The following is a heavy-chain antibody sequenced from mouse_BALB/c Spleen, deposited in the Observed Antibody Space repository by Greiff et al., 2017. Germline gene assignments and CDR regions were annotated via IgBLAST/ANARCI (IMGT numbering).Heavy chain of an antibody. Sequence: EVQLVESGGGLVKPGGSLKLSCAASGFTFSSYAMSWVRQSPEKRLEWVAEISSGGSYTYYPDTVTGRFTISRDNAKNTLYLEMSSLRSEDTAMYYCARDTHYGSSHAMDYWGQGTSVTVSS. CDR1: GFTFSSYA. D-gene: IGHD1-1*01. J-gene: IGHJ4*01. V-gene: IGHV5-9-4*01. CDR2: ISSGGSYT. CDR3: ARDTHYGSSHAMDY.